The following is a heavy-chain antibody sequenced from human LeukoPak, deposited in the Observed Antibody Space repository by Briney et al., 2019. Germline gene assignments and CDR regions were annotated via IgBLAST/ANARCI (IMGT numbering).Heavy chain of an antibody. CDR3: AREIRETVVTRHYYYGIDV. J-gene: IGHJ6*02. Sequence: GGSLRLSCAASGFTFSTYDMHWVRQVTGKGLEWVSAIGTGDDTYYLGSVKGRFTVSRENAKNVLYLQMSSLRAEDTAVYYCAREIRETVVTRHYYYGIDVWGQGTTVTVSS. CDR2: IGTGDDT. CDR1: GFTFSTYD. D-gene: IGHD2-15*01. V-gene: IGHV3-13*01.